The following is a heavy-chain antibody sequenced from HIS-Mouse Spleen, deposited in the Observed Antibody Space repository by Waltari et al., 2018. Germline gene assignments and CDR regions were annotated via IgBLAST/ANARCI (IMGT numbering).Heavy chain of an antibody. CDR1: GCSISSSSYY. CDR2: IYYSGST. CDR3: AREIPYSSSWYDWYFDL. V-gene: IGHV4-39*07. J-gene: IGHJ2*01. D-gene: IGHD6-13*01. Sequence: QLQLQESGPGLVKPSETLSLTCPVSGCSISSSSYYWGWHLQPPGKGLEWIGSIYYSGSTYYNPSIKSRVTISVDTAKNQFSLKLSSVTAADTAVYYCAREIPYSSSWYDWYFDLWGRGTLVTVSS.